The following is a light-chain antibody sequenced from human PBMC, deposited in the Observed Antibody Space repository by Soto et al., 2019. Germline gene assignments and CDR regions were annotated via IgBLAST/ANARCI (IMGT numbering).Light chain of an antibody. J-gene: IGKJ1*01. CDR1: QSITSGY. Sequence: EIVLTQSPGTLSLSPGERATLSCRASQSITSGYLAWYQQKPGQAPRLLISGTISRATGIPDRFSGSGSGTDFTLTISRLEPEDFAVYYCQQYGSPLWTFGQGTKV. CDR2: GTI. CDR3: QQYGSPLWT. V-gene: IGKV3-20*01.